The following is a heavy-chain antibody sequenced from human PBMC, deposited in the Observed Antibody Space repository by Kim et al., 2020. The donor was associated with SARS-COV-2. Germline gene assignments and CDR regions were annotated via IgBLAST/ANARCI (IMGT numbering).Heavy chain of an antibody. Sequence: SGNTYYNPSLKSRVTISVDKSSNQFSLKLSSVTAADTAVYYCARDRDWFDPWGQGTLVTVSS. V-gene: IGHV4-39*07. CDR2: SGNT. J-gene: IGHJ5*02. CDR3: ARDRDWFDP.